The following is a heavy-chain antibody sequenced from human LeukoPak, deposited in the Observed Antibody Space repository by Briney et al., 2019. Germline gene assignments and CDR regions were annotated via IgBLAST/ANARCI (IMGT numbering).Heavy chain of an antibody. D-gene: IGHD3-3*01. Sequence: ASVKVSCKASGYTFTSYDINWVRQATGQGLEWMGWMNPNSGNTGYAQKFQGRVTMTTDTSANTAYMNLRSLRPDDTAVYYCARDQGVLRSSEWLCFGMDVWGQGTTVSVSS. V-gene: IGHV1-8*01. CDR2: MNPNSGNT. CDR3: ARDQGVLRSSEWLCFGMDV. CDR1: GYTFTSYD. J-gene: IGHJ6*02.